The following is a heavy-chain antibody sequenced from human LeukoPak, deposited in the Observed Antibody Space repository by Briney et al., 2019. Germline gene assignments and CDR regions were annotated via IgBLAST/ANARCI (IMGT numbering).Heavy chain of an antibody. CDR1: GFTFSFHG. CDR3: ARWGIYYDSSGYDN. CDR2: ISFDGSNQ. Sequence: GGSLRLSCAASGFTFSFHGMHWVRQAPGKGLEWVGLISFDGSNQYYADSVKGRFTISRDNSKNTLDLQMNRLRAEDTAVYYCARWGIYYDSSGYDNWGQGTLVTVSS. V-gene: IGHV3-30*03. D-gene: IGHD3-22*01. J-gene: IGHJ4*02.